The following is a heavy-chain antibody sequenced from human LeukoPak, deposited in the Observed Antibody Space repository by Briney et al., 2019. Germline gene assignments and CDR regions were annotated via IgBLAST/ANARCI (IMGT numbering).Heavy chain of an antibody. Sequence: PGGSLRLSCAASGFTVSSNYMSWVRQAPGKGLEWVSIIYSGGSTYYADSVKGRFTISRHNSKNTLYLQMNSLRAEDTAVYYCAKNRDRGVPTYYYDSSGSSHFDLWGQGTMVTVSS. CDR1: GFTVSSNY. D-gene: IGHD3-22*01. J-gene: IGHJ3*01. CDR3: AKNRDRGVPTYYYDSSGSSHFDL. CDR2: IYSGGST. V-gene: IGHV3-53*04.